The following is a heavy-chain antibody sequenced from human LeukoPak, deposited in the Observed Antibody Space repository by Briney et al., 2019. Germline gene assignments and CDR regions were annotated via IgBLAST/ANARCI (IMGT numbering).Heavy chain of an antibody. J-gene: IGHJ4*02. CDR1: GFTFSSYE. CDR2: ISSSGSII. Sequence: GGSLRLSCAASGFTFSSYEINWVRQAPGKGLEWVSYISSSGSIIHYADPVKGRFTISRDNAKNSLYLQMNSLRAEDTAVYYCVREAMVGTSDYWGQGTLVTVSS. D-gene: IGHD5-18*01. V-gene: IGHV3-48*03. CDR3: VREAMVGTSDY.